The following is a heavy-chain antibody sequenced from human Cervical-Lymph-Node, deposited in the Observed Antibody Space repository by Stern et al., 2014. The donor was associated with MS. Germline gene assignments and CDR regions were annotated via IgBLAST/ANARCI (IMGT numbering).Heavy chain of an antibody. CDR1: GYTFTTYY. D-gene: IGHD1-1*01. CDR3: ARQRTTGHMDFDY. CDR2: INTSDGDT. J-gene: IGHJ4*02. V-gene: IGHV1-46*01. Sequence: QVQLGQSGAEVKKPGASVNISCVTSGYTFTTYYVHWVRQAPGQGLEWMGIINTSDGDTSHTRKFQDRVTVTRDTSASTVYLKLSSLKSEDTAVYYCARQRTTGHMDFDYWGQGTLVTVSS.